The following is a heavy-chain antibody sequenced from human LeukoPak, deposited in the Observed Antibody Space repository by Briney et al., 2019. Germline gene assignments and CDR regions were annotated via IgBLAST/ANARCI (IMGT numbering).Heavy chain of an antibody. V-gene: IGHV1-2*02. D-gene: IGHD3-3*01. CDR1: GYSFTSCY. J-gene: IGHJ5*02. CDR2: INPNSGGT. CDR3: ARDRQEERITIFGVVNPLHWFDP. Sequence: GASVKVSCKASGYSFTSCYIHWVRQAPGQGLEWMGWINPNSGGTNYAQKFQGRVTMTRDTSISTAYMELSRLRSDDTAVYYCARDRQEERITIFGVVNPLHWFDPWGQGTLVTVSS.